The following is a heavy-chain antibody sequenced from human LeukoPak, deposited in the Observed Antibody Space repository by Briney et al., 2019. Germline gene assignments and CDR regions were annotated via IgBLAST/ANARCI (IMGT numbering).Heavy chain of an antibody. J-gene: IGHJ5*02. Sequence: GGSLRLSCAASGVTLSSYSMNWVRQAPGKGLEWVSSISSSSSYIYYADSVKGRFTISRDNAKNSLYLQMNSLRAEDTAVYYCARGQNFRRGFDPWGQGTLVTVSS. CDR1: GVTLSSYS. D-gene: IGHD1-14*01. CDR2: ISSSSSYI. V-gene: IGHV3-21*01. CDR3: ARGQNFRRGFDP.